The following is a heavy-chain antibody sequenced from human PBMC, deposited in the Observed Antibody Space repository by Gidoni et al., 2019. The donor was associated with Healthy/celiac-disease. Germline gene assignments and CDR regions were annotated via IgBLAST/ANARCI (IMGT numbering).Heavy chain of an antibody. V-gene: IGHV3-23*01. D-gene: IGHD6-13*01. Sequence: EVQLLESGGGLVQPGGSLRLSCAASGFTFSSYAMRWVRKAPGKGREWVSAISGSGGSTYYADSVKGRFTISRDNSKNTLYLQMNSLRAEDTAVYYCAKGQGAAGTGNYFDYWGQGTLVTVSS. J-gene: IGHJ4*02. CDR1: GFTFSSYA. CDR2: ISGSGGST. CDR3: AKGQGAAGTGNYFDY.